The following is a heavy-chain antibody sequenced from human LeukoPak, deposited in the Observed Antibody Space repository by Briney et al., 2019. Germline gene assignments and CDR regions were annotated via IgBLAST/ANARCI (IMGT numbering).Heavy chain of an antibody. CDR1: GFTFSDYY. D-gene: IGHD6-13*01. J-gene: IGHJ4*02. CDR3: AREVTTAAAGEVFDY. Sequence: GGSLRLSCAASGFTFSDYYMSWIRQAPGQGLEWVSYISSSGSTIYYADSVKGRFTISRDNAKNSLYLQMNSLRAEDTAVYYCAREVTTAAAGEVFDYWGQGTLVTVSS. V-gene: IGHV3-11*01. CDR2: ISSSGSTI.